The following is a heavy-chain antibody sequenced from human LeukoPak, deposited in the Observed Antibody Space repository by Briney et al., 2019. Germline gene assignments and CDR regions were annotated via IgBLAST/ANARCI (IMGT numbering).Heavy chain of an antibody. CDR1: GGSISSYY. Sequence: PSETLSLTCTVSGGSISSYYWGWIRQPPGKGLEWIGSIYYSGSTYYNPSLKSRVTISVDTSKNQFSLKLSSVTAADTAVYYCARILLMVRGVNERTKHFDYWGQGTLVTVSS. CDR2: IYYSGST. D-gene: IGHD3-10*01. CDR3: ARILLMVRGVNERTKHFDY. V-gene: IGHV4-39*01. J-gene: IGHJ4*02.